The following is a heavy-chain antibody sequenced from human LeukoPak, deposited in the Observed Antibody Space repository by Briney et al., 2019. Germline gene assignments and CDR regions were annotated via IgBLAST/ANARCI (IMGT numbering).Heavy chain of an antibody. D-gene: IGHD6-19*01. Sequence: TGGSLRLSCAASGFTFSSYAMSWVRQAPGKGLEWVSAISGSGGSTYYADSVKGRFTISRDNAKNSLYPQMNSLRAEDTALYYCAKDRYSSGWYGEGRVSAFDIWGQGTMVTVSS. V-gene: IGHV3-23*01. CDR2: ISGSGGST. J-gene: IGHJ3*02. CDR1: GFTFSSYA. CDR3: AKDRYSSGWYGEGRVSAFDI.